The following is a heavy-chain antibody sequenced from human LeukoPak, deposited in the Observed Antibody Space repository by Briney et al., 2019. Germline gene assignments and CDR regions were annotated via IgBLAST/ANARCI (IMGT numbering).Heavy chain of an antibody. V-gene: IGHV4-59*01. CDR2: THYSGST. D-gene: IGHD3-3*01. Sequence: SETLSLTCTVSGGSIISGYLSWVRQPPGKGLEWIGYTHYSGSTNYNPSLESRVTISVDTSQTHFSLKLTSVTAADTAVYYCARGDDFWSGYRNAFHIXGQGTMVTVSX. J-gene: IGHJ3*02. CDR1: GGSIISGY. CDR3: ARGDDFWSGYRNAFHI.